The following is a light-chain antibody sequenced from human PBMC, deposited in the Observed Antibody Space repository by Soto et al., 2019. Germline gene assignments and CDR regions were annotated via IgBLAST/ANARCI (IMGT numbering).Light chain of an antibody. Sequence: SAFVGDRVTITCRASQSISNWLAWYQQKPGKAPKLLIYKASSLESGVPSRFSGSGSGTEFTLTISSLQPDDFATYYCQQYNSTFGQGTKVEIK. V-gene: IGKV1-5*03. J-gene: IGKJ1*01. CDR2: KAS. CDR1: QSISNW. CDR3: QQYNST.